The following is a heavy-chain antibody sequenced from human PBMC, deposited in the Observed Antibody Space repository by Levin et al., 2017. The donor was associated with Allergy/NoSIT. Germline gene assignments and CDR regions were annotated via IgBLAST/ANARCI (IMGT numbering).Heavy chain of an antibody. CDR1: GFSLSGYS. CDR3: ARDQGLA. CDR2: ISGSGSYI. V-gene: IGHV3-21*04. J-gene: IGHJ5*02. Sequence: GGSLRLSCVASGFSLSGYSMNWVRQAPGKGLEWVSTISGSGSYINYVDSVKGRFAISRDDGKNSVYLQINGLRDEDTAVYYCARDQGLAWGQGVLVTVSS.